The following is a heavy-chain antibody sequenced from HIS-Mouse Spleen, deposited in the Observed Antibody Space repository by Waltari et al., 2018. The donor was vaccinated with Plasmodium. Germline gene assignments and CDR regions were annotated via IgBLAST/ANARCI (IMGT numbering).Heavy chain of an antibody. CDR3: ARDPFYVDTAMVLDC. Sequence: QVQLVESGGGVVQPGRSVRLSCAASGLTFSSYAMHWFSQAPGKGREWVAVISYDGRNKYYADSVKGRFTISRDNSKNTLYLQMNSLRAEDTAVYYCARDPFYVDTAMVLDCWGQGTLVTVSS. CDR1: GLTFSSYA. D-gene: IGHD5-18*01. V-gene: IGHV3-30*04. J-gene: IGHJ4*02. CDR2: ISYDGRNK.